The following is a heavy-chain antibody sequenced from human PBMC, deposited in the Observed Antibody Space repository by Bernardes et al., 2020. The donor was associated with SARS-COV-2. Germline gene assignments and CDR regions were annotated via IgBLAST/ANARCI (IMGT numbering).Heavy chain of an antibody. V-gene: IGHV3-11*03. CDR2: ISSSSSYT. CDR3: ARRAASSSVRGKDYYYYYMDV. D-gene: IGHD3-10*01. J-gene: IGHJ6*03. CDR1: GFTFSDYY. Sequence: GGSLRLSCAASGFTFSDYYMSWIRQAPGKGLEWVSYISSSSSYTNYADSVKGRFTISRDNAKNSLYLQMNSLRAEDTAVYYCARRAASSSVRGKDYYYYYMDVWGKGTTVTVSS.